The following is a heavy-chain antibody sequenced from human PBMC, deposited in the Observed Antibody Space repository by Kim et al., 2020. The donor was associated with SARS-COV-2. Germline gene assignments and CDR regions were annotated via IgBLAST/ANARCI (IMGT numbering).Heavy chain of an antibody. CDR3: ARGLGFKYQLGNWFDP. Sequence: KLQGRVTMTTDTSTSTAYMELRSLRSDDTAVYYCARGLGFKYQLGNWFDPWGQGTLVTVSS. V-gene: IGHV1-18*01. D-gene: IGHD2-2*01. J-gene: IGHJ5*02.